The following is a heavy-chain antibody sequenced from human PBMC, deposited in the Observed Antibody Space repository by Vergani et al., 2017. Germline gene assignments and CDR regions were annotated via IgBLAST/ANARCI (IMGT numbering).Heavy chain of an antibody. J-gene: IGHJ6*02. Sequence: EVQLVESGGGLVKPGGSLRLSCAASGFTFSSYSMNWVRQAPGKGLEWVSSISSSSSYIYYADSVKGRFTISRDNAKNSLYLQMNSLRAEDTAVYYCAKGVYCSSTSCYEGRGYYYGMGVWGQGP. CDR2: ISSSSSYI. CDR1: GFTFSSYS. D-gene: IGHD2-2*01. CDR3: AKGVYCSSTSCYEGRGYYYGMGV. V-gene: IGHV3-21*01.